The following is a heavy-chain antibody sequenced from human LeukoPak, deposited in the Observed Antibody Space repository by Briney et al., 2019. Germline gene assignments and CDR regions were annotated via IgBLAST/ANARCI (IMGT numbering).Heavy chain of an antibody. V-gene: IGHV1-69*13. CDR3: AREASGYSDY. J-gene: IGHJ4*02. CDR1: GGTFSSYA. D-gene: IGHD3-22*01. Sequence: ASVKVSCKASGGTFSSYAISWVRQAPGQGLEWVGGIIPIFGTANYAQKFQGRVTITADESTSTAYMELSSLRSEDTAVYYCAREASGYSDYWGQGTLVTVSS. CDR2: IIPIFGTA.